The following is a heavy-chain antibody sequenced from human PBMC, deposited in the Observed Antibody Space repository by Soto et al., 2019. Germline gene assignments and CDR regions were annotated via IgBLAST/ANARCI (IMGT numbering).Heavy chain of an antibody. CDR3: ARFTGMVNSYNYYGLDV. V-gene: IGHV4-31*03. CDR1: GGSISSAGYY. D-gene: IGHD5-18*01. CDR2: IHYSGST. Sequence: QVQLQESGPGLVKPSQTLSLTCSVSGGSISSAGYYWSWIRQHPGKGLEWIGYIHYSGSTYYNPSLESRVTISVDTSKNEFSLNLSSVTAADTAVYYCARFTGMVNSYNYYGLDVWGQGTTVTVSS. J-gene: IGHJ6*02.